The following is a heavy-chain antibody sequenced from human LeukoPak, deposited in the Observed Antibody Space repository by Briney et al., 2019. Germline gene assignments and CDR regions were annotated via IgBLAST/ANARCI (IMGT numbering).Heavy chain of an antibody. CDR1: GGSTSSYY. CDR2: IYYSGST. CDR3: ARDDHYYDSSVTI. V-gene: IGHV4-59*01. D-gene: IGHD3-22*01. J-gene: IGHJ3*02. Sequence: SETLSLTCTVSGGSTSSYYWSWIRQPPGKGLEWIGYIYYSGSTNYNPSLKSRVTISVDTSKNQFSLKLSSVTAADTAVYYCARDDHYYDSSVTIWGQGTMVTVSS.